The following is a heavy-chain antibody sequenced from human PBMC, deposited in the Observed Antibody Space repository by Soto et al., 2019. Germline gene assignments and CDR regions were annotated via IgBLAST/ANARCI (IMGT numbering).Heavy chain of an antibody. Sequence: QLQLQESGPGVVKPSETLSLTCTVSGGSISSSSYYWGWIRQPPGKGLEWIGSIYNSESTYYNPSLRSRVPMSVDTSKNPFSLKLSSVTAADTAVYHCATITIFGVVPNYFDYWGQGTLVTVSS. D-gene: IGHD3-3*01. CDR3: ATITIFGVVPNYFDY. CDR2: IYNSEST. V-gene: IGHV4-39*01. CDR1: GGSISSSSYY. J-gene: IGHJ4*02.